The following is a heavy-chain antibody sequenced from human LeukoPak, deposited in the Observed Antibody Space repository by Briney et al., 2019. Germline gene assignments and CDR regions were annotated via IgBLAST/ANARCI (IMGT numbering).Heavy chain of an antibody. CDR3: ARVYSSSSPFDY. J-gene: IGHJ4*02. V-gene: IGHV3-21*01. CDR2: ISSSSSYL. CDR1: GFTFSSYS. D-gene: IGHD6-6*01. Sequence: GGSLRLSCAASGFTFSSYSMNWVRQAPGKGLEWVSSISSSSSYLYYADSVKGRFTISRDNAKNSLYLQMNSLRAEDTAVYYCARVYSSSSPFDYWGQGTLVTVSS.